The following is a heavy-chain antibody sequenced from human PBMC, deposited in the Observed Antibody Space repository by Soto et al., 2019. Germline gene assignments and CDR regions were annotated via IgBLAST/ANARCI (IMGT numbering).Heavy chain of an antibody. J-gene: IGHJ6*02. CDR3: ARIPFSSGWPYYYYGMDV. V-gene: IGHV1-3*01. CDR1: GYTFTSYA. CDR2: INAGNGNT. D-gene: IGHD6-19*01. Sequence: GASVKVSCKASGYTFTSYAMHWVRQAPGQRLEWMGWINAGNGNTKYSQKFQGRVTITRDTSASTAYMELSSLRSEDTALYYFARIPFSSGWPYYYYGMDVGGQGTTVTVPS.